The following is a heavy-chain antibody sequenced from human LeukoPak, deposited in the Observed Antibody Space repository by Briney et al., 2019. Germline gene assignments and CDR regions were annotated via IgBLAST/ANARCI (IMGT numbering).Heavy chain of an antibody. Sequence: PGGSLRLSCAASGFSFSSHGMHWVRQAPGKGLVWVSRINSDGSSPGYADFVKGRFTISRDNAKNTVYLQMNSLRVEDTAVYCCARDRIEDYDSTGYPAYWGQGALVTVSS. V-gene: IGHV3-74*01. D-gene: IGHD3-22*01. CDR1: GFSFSSHG. CDR2: INSDGSSP. CDR3: ARDRIEDYDSTGYPAY. J-gene: IGHJ4*02.